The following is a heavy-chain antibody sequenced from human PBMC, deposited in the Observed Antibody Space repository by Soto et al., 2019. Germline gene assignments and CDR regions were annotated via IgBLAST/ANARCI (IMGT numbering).Heavy chain of an antibody. V-gene: IGHV1-18*01. CDR3: VREFVSY. D-gene: IGHD3-10*01. CDR2: ISAYNGNT. J-gene: IGHJ4*02. CDR1: GYTFTSYG. Sequence: ASVKVSCKASGYTFTSYGISWVRQAPGQGLEWMGWISAYNGNTNYAQKLQGRVTMTTDTSATTAYMELSGLRFQDTAVYYCVREFVSYWGQRALVTVSS.